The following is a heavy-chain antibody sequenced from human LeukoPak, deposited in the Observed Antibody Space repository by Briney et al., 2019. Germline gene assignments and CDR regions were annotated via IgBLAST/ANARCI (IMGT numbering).Heavy chain of an antibody. D-gene: IGHD2-2*01. V-gene: IGHV4-39*01. CDR3: ARRRSGVSYQYYFDY. J-gene: IGHJ4*02. CDR2: IYYSGST. Sequence: PSETLSLTCTVSGGSISSSSYYWGWIRQPPGKGLEWIGSIYYSGSTYYNPSLKSRVTISVDTSKNQFSLKLSSVTAADTAVYYCARRRSGVSYQYYFDYWGQGTLVTVSS. CDR1: GGSISSSSYY.